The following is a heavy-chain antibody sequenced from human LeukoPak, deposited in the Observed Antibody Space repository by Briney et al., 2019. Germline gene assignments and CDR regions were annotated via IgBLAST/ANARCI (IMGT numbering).Heavy chain of an antibody. D-gene: IGHD2-15*01. CDR1: GGSISSHH. Sequence: SETQSLTCTVSGGSISSHHWNWIRQAPGTGLEWIGYIYHSGSSNYNPSLKSRVTMSVDTSKNQFSLKLSSVTAADTAVYYCARAQGYCSGVTCYSRWFDPWGQGTLVTVSS. CDR2: IYHSGSS. CDR3: ARAQGYCSGVTCYSRWFDP. J-gene: IGHJ5*02. V-gene: IGHV4-59*11.